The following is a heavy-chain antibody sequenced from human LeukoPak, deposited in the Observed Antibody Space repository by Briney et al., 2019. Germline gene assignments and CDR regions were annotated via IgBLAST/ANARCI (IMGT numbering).Heavy chain of an antibody. V-gene: IGHV1-24*01. J-gene: IGHJ5*02. CDR2: FDPEDGET. CDR1: GYTLTELS. CDR3: ATSDCSSTSCYFPYVWFDP. Sequence: ASVKVSCKVSGYTLTELSMHWVRQAPGKGLEWMRGFDPEDGETIYAQKFQGRVTMTEDTSTDTAYMELSSLRSEDTAVYYCATSDCSSTSCYFPYVWFDPWGQGTLVTVSS. D-gene: IGHD2-2*01.